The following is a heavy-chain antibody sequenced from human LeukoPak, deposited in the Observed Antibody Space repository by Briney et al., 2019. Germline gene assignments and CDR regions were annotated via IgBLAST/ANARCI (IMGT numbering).Heavy chain of an antibody. J-gene: IGHJ5*02. V-gene: IGHV4-39*02. CDR2: IYYSGST. D-gene: IGHD6-13*01. CDR1: GGSISSSSYY. CDR3: ARDRGAAAGTSFDP. Sequence: SETLSLTCTVSGGSISSSSYYWGWIRQPPGKGLEWIGSIYYSGSTYYNPSLKSRVTISVDTSKNQFSLKLSSVTAADTAVYYCARDRGAAAGTSFDPWGQGTLVTVSS.